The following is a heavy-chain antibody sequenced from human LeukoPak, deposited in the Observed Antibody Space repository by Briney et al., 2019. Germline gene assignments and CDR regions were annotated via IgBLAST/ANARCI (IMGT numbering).Heavy chain of an antibody. V-gene: IGHV1-69*05. CDR2: IIPIFGTA. Sequence: SVKVSCKASGGTFSSYAISWVRQAPGQGLEWMGGIIPIFGTANYAQKFQGRVTMTTDTSTSTAYMELRSLRSDDTAVYYCARGGSGSYWDFDYWGQGTLVTVSS. CDR3: ARGGSGSYWDFDY. CDR1: GGTFSSYA. D-gene: IGHD1-26*01. J-gene: IGHJ4*02.